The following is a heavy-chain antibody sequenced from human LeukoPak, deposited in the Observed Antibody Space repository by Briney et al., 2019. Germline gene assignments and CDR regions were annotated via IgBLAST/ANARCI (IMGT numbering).Heavy chain of an antibody. D-gene: IGHD5-24*01. V-gene: IGHV1-18*01. Sequence: GASVKVSCKASGYTFTSYGISWVRQAPGQGLEWMGWISAYNGNTNYAQKLQGRVTMTTDTSTSTAYMELGSLRSDDTAVYYCAKSGGRDGYKGLYFDYWGQGTLVTVSS. CDR3: AKSGGRDGYKGLYFDY. J-gene: IGHJ4*02. CDR2: ISAYNGNT. CDR1: GYTFTSYG.